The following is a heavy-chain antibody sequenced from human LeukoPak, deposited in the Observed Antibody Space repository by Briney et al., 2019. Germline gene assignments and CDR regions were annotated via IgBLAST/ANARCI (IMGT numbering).Heavy chain of an antibody. Sequence: ASVKVSCKASGYTFTGYYMHWVRQAPGQGLEWMGWINPNSGGTNYAQKLQGRVTMTTDTSTSTAYMELRSLRSDDTAVYYCARGGWLGFFYYYMDVWGKGTTVTVSS. D-gene: IGHD5-12*01. J-gene: IGHJ6*03. CDR2: INPNSGGT. CDR1: GYTFTGYY. CDR3: ARGGWLGFFYYYMDV. V-gene: IGHV1-2*02.